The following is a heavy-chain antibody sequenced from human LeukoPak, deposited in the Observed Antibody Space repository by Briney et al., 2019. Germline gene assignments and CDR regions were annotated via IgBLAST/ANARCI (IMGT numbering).Heavy chain of an antibody. CDR2: INPNSGGT. Sequence: ASVKVSCKASGYTFTGYYMHWVRQAPGQGLEWMGWINPNSGGTNYAQKFQGRVTMTRDTSISTAYTELSRLRSDDTAVYYCARDHEWLVDAFDIWGQGTMVTVSS. CDR3: ARDHEWLVDAFDI. J-gene: IGHJ3*02. CDR1: GYTFTGYY. V-gene: IGHV1-2*02. D-gene: IGHD6-19*01.